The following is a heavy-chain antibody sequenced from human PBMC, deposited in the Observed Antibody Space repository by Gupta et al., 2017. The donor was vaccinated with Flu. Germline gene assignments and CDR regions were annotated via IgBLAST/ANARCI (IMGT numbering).Heavy chain of an antibody. V-gene: IGHV3-23*01. D-gene: IGHD2-21*02. Sequence: GKGRGWVSGISRSGNKRHYEDSVKGRFTVSRDKSKNTLNLQMNSLRAEDTAVYYFAKGGAYCGGDCSGARHWGQGTLVTVSS. CDR3: AKGGAYCGGDCSGARH. CDR2: ISRSGNKR. J-gene: IGHJ1*01.